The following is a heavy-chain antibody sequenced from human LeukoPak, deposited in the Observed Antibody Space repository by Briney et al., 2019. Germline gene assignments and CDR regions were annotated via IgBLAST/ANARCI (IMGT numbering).Heavy chain of an antibody. CDR1: EFTFSAYW. J-gene: IGHJ4*02. CDR3: AKDSSSAWYLDY. D-gene: IGHD6-19*01. Sequence: PGGSLRLSCAASEFTFSAYWVHWVRQAPGKGLVWVSRINGDGSRTYYADSVKGRFTISRDNSKNTLYLQMNSLRAEDTAVYYCAKDSSSAWYLDYWGQGTLVTVSS. V-gene: IGHV3-74*01. CDR2: INGDGSRT.